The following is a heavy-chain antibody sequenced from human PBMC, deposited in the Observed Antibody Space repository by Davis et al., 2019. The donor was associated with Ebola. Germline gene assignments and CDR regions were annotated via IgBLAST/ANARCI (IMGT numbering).Heavy chain of an antibody. CDR1: GYTFTGYY. V-gene: IGHV1-2*06. CDR3: ARSLWVGDPDQNWFGP. Sequence: AASVKVSCKASGYTFTGYYMHWVRQAPGQGLEWMGRINPNSGGTNYAQKFQGRVTMTRDTSISPAYMELSRLRSDDTAVYYCARSLWVGDPDQNWFGPWGQGTQVTVSS. J-gene: IGHJ5*02. CDR2: INPNSGGT. D-gene: IGHD3-10*01.